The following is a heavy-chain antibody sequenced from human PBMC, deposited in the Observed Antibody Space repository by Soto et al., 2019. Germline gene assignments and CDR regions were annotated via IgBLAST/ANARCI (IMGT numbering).Heavy chain of an antibody. CDR1: GFTFSGHW. CDR3: TREYTSSRYFDY. J-gene: IGHJ4*02. CDR2: ISSDGSSA. Sequence: PGGSLRLSCAASGFTFSGHWMHWVRQTPGKGLVWVSRISSDGSSASYADSVKGRFTISRDNAKNTLYVQMNSLTAEDTAVYHCTREYTSSRYFDYWGQGALVTVS. V-gene: IGHV3-74*01. D-gene: IGHD6-13*01.